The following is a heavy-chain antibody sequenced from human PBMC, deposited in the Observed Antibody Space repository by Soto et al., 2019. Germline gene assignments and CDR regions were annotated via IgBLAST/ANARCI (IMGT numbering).Heavy chain of an antibody. CDR2: ISGSGGST. J-gene: IGHJ4*02. V-gene: IGHV3-23*04. CDR3: AKRRGHNNPTF. D-gene: IGHD1-20*01. CDR1: EFTVSTSY. Sequence: EVQLVESGGGLIQPGGSLRLSCAASEFTVSTSYMTWVRQAPGKGLEWVSVISGSGGSTYYADSVKGRFTISRDNSKNTLYLQMNSLRAEDTAVYYCAKRRGHNNPTFGGQGTLVTVSS.